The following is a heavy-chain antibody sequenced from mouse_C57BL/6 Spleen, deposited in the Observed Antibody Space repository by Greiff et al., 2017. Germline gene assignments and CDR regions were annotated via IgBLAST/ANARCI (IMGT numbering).Heavy chain of an antibody. V-gene: IGHV3-6*01. CDR3: ASGRITTNYFDY. D-gene: IGHD1-1*01. CDR1: GYSITSGYY. CDR2: ISYDGSN. J-gene: IGHJ2*01. Sequence: EVQLQESGPGLVKPSQSLSLTCSVTGYSITSGYYWNWIRQFPGNKLEWMGYISYDGSNNYNPSLKNRISITRDTSKNQFFLKLNSVTTEDTATYYCASGRITTNYFDYWGQGTTLTVSS.